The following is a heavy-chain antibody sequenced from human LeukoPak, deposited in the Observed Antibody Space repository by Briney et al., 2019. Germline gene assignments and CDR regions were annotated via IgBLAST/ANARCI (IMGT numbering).Heavy chain of an antibody. Sequence: PGGSLRLSCAASGFTFSSYAMSWVRQAPGKGLEWVSAISGSGGSTYYADSVKGRFTISRDNSKNTLYLQMNSLRAEDTAVYYCAKFYGSGSSSKYYFDYWGQGTLVTVSS. CDR2: ISGSGGST. V-gene: IGHV3-23*01. CDR3: AKFYGSGSSSKYYFDY. CDR1: GFTFSSYA. J-gene: IGHJ4*02. D-gene: IGHD3-10*01.